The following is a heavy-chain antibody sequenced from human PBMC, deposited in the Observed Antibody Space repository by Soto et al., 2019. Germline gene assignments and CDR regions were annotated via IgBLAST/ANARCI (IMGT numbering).Heavy chain of an antibody. CDR3: ARDRSTYGGGGTGEVKENWFDP. CDR1: GGSISHYY. CDR2: AYYSGST. V-gene: IGHV4-59*01. Sequence: SETLSLTCTVSGGSISHYYWSWIRQSPGKGLEWIGYAYYSGSTDYNPSLKSRVTMSVDTTKNQVSLKLNSVTTADTAVYYCARDRSTYGGGGTGEVKENWFDPWGPGTLVTVSS. D-gene: IGHD2-8*01. J-gene: IGHJ5*02.